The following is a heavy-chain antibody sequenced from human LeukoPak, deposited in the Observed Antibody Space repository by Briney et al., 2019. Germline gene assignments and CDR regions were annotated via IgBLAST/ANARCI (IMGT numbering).Heavy chain of an antibody. CDR2: MNPNSGNT. V-gene: IGHV1-8*01. D-gene: IGHD3-10*01. J-gene: IGHJ3*02. CDR1: GYTFTSYD. Sequence: ASVKVSCKASGYTFTSYDINWVRQAAGQGREWMGWMNPNSGNTGYAQKFQGRVTMTRNTSISTAYMELSSLRSEDTAVYYCARGRMVRGVYDAFDIWGQGTMVTVSS. CDR3: ARGRMVRGVYDAFDI.